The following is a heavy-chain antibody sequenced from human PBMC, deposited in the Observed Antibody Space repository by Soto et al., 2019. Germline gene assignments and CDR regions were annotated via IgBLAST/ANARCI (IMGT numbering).Heavy chain of an antibody. J-gene: IGHJ6*02. CDR3: AKKVPAALRLYYFFGLDV. D-gene: IGHD2-15*01. V-gene: IGHV4-34*10. CDR2: INHSGIT. CDR1: GGSFSGYF. Sequence: PSETLSLTCTVSGGSFSGYFWTWIRQPPGKGLEWLAEINHSGITNYNPSVESRVSMSVDKSKNQFSLRLTSMTAADTAVYYCAKKVPAALRLYYFFGLDVWGQGTTVTVSS.